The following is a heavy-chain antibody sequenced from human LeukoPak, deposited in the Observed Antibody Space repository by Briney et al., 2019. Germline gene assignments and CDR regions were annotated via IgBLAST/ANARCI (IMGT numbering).Heavy chain of an antibody. CDR1: GYTFTSYY. CDR3: ARGPYISGDRVGYYFDY. Sequence: ASVKVSCKASGYTFTSYYMHWVRQAPGQGLEWMGIINPSGGSTSYAQKFQGRVTMTRDTSTSTVYMELSSLRSEDTAVYYCARGPYISGDRVGYYFDYWGQGTLVTVSS. D-gene: IGHD3-10*01. V-gene: IGHV1-46*01. J-gene: IGHJ4*02. CDR2: INPSGGST.